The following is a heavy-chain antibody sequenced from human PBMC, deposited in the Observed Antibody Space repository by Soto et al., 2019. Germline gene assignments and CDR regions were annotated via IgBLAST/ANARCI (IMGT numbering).Heavy chain of an antibody. J-gene: IGHJ3*01. CDR3: ARDGGGFGELLLNSYDAFDL. V-gene: IGHV3-30*04. D-gene: IGHD3-10*01. Sequence: QEQLVESGGGVVQPGTSLRLSCTASGFSFSTYAMYWVRQAPGKGLEWVAIISYDGRNAQYADSVKGRFTVARDNSKNTLYLQMHSLTAEDTAVYYCARDGGGFGELLLNSYDAFDLWGQGKLVTVSS. CDR2: ISYDGRNA. CDR1: GFSFSTYA.